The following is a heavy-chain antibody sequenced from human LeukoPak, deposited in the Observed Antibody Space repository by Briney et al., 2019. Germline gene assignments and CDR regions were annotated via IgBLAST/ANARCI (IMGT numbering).Heavy chain of an antibody. CDR3: ARGLGYCSSSSCRGSFDS. Sequence: PGGSLRLSCAASGFTFSSYSMNWVRQAPGKGLEWVSSISSSSSYIYNADSVKGRFTIYRDNAKNSLYLQMNSLRAEDTAVYYCARGLGYCSSSSCRGSFDSWGQGTLVTVSS. J-gene: IGHJ4*02. D-gene: IGHD2-2*01. CDR2: ISSSSSYI. CDR1: GFTFSSYS. V-gene: IGHV3-21*01.